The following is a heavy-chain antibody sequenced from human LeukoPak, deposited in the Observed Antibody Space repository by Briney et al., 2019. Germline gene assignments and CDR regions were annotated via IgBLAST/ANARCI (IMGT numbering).Heavy chain of an antibody. J-gene: IGHJ4*02. CDR2: IRGSGGST. Sequence: GGSLRLSCTASGFTFSDFAMHWVRQAPGKGLEWVSAIRGSGGSTYYADSVKGRFTISRDNSKNTLYLQMNSLRAEDTAVYYCARALVGATEYYFDYWGQGTLVTVSS. CDR3: ARALVGATEYYFDY. V-gene: IGHV3-23*01. CDR1: GFTFSDFA. D-gene: IGHD1-26*01.